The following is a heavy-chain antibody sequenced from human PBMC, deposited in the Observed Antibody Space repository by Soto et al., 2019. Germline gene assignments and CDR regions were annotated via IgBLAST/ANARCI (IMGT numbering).Heavy chain of an antibody. D-gene: IGHD6-6*01. V-gene: IGHV5-51*01. CDR3: ARLRPRSCYYYYGMDV. CDR1: GYSCTSYW. CDR2: IYPVDSDT. Sequence: GESLKISCKGSGYSCTSYWIGWVRQMPAKGLESRGIIYPVDSDTRYSPSFPGQFTISADKSISTAYLKWSSLKASDTAVYYCARLRPRSCYYYYGMDVWGQGTTVTV. J-gene: IGHJ6*02.